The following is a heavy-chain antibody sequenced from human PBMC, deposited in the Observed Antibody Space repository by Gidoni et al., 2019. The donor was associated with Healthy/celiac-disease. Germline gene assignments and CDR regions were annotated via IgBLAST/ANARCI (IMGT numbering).Heavy chain of an antibody. D-gene: IGHD3-9*01. CDR2: IYHSGST. J-gene: IGHJ4*02. CDR1: GGSTSSSNR. V-gene: IGHV4-4*02. Sequence: QVQLQESAPGLVKPSGTLSLTCAVSGGSTSSSNRWSWVRQPPGKGLEGIGEIYHSGSTNYNPSLKSRVTISVDKSKNQFSLKLSSVTAADTAVYYCATMSPYYDILTGYSYYFDYWGQGTLVTVSS. CDR3: ATMSPYYDILTGYSYYFDY.